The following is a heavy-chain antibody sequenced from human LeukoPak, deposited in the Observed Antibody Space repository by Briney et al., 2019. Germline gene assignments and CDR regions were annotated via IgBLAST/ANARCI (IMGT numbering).Heavy chain of an antibody. Sequence: GGSLKLSRAASGFTFSGSAMHWVRQASGKGLEWVGRIRSKANSYATAYAASVKGRFTISRDDSKNTAYLQMNSLKTEDTAVYYCTRLVTAPDPWGQGTLVTVSS. J-gene: IGHJ5*02. D-gene: IGHD2-21*02. CDR2: IRSKANSYAT. CDR3: TRLVTAPDP. V-gene: IGHV3-73*01. CDR1: GFTFSGSA.